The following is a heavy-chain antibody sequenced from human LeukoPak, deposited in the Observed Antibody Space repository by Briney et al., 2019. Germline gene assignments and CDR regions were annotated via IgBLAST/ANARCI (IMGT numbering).Heavy chain of an antibody. D-gene: IGHD6-13*01. V-gene: IGHV1-8*01. CDR3: ARVGSSSWYSRFDP. CDR2: VNPNSGNT. Sequence: ASVKVSCKASGYTFTSYDINWVRQATGQGLEWMGWVNPNSGNTGYAQKFQGRVTMTRNTSISTAYMELSSLRSEDTAVYYCARVGSSSWYSRFDPWGQGTLVTVSS. J-gene: IGHJ5*02. CDR1: GYTFTSYD.